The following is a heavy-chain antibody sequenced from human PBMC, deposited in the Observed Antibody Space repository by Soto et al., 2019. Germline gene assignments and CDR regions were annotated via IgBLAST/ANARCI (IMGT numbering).Heavy chain of an antibody. V-gene: IGHV4-31*03. D-gene: IGHD2-2*01. Sequence: TSETLSLTCTVSGGSISSNGSANCWSWIRQLPGKGLEWIGYIYHSGSTYYNPPLESRVTISVDTSKNQFSLRLSSVTAADTAVYYCAREVVEPAAMGNHDYYMDVWGKGTTVTVSS. CDR1: GGSISSNGSANC. CDR3: AREVVEPAAMGNHDYYMDV. CDR2: IYHSGST. J-gene: IGHJ6*03.